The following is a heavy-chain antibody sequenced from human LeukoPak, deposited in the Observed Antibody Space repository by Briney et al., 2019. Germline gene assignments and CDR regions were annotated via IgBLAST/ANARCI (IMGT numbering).Heavy chain of an antibody. V-gene: IGHV3-48*03. CDR3: ARVVGKYYYYYYMDV. CDR2: ISSSGSTI. CDR1: GFTFSSYE. Sequence: PGGSLRLSCAASGFTFSSYEMNWVRQASGKGLEWVSYISSSGSTIYYADSVKGRFTISRDNAKNSLYLRMNSLGAEDTAVYYCARVVGKYYYYYYMDVWGKGTTVTVSS. D-gene: IGHD1-26*01. J-gene: IGHJ6*03.